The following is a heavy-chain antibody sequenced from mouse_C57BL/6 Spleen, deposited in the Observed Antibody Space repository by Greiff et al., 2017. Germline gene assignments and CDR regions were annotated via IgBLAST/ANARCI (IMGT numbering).Heavy chain of an antibody. CDR2: IYPGSGST. V-gene: IGHV1-55*01. J-gene: IGHJ4*01. D-gene: IGHD1-1*01. CDR3: ARDYYGRGAIDY. Sequence: VQLQQPGAELVKPGASVKMSCKASGYTFTSYWITWVKQRPGQGLEWIGDIYPGSGSTNYNEKFKSKATLTVDTSSSTAYMQLSSLTSEDSAVYYCARDYYGRGAIDYWGQATSVTVSS. CDR1: GYTFTSYW.